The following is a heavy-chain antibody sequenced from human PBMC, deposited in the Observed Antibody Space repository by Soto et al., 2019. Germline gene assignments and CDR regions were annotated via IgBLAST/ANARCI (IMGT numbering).Heavy chain of an antibody. Sequence: PWGSLRLSCAASGFTFSSYAMHWVRQAPGKGLEWVAVISYDGSNKYYADSVKGRFTISRDNSKNTLYLQMNSLRAEDTAVYYCARESGGYYYYYGMDVWGQGTTVTVSS. V-gene: IGHV3-30-3*01. J-gene: IGHJ6*02. CDR1: GFTFSSYA. CDR3: ARESGGYYYYYGMDV. CDR2: ISYDGSNK. D-gene: IGHD3-10*01.